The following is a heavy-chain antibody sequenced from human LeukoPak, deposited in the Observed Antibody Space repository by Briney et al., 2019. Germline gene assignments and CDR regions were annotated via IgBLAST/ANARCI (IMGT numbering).Heavy chain of an antibody. J-gene: IGHJ5*02. V-gene: IGHV4-34*01. D-gene: IGHD6-13*01. CDR3: ARSSSIDDP. CDR2: INHSGST. CDR1: GGSFSGYY. Sequence: SETLSLTCAVYGGSFSGYYWSWIRQPPGKGLEWIGEINHSGSTNYNPSLKSRVTISVDTSKNQFSLKLSSVTAADTAVYYCARSSSIDDPWGQGTLVTVSS.